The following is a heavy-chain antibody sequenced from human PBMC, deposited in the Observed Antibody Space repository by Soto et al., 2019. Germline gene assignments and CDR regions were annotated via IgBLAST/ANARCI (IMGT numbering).Heavy chain of an antibody. J-gene: IGHJ5*02. CDR3: AKDGSVLAAWFDP. D-gene: IGHD6-19*01. Sequence: WGSLRLSCAAFGFTFSSYAMSWVRQAPGKGLEWVSAISGSGGSTYYADSVKGRFTVSRDNSKNTLYLQMNSLRAEDTAVYYCAKDGSVLAAWFDPWGQGTLVTVSS. V-gene: IGHV3-23*01. CDR1: GFTFSSYA. CDR2: ISGSGGST.